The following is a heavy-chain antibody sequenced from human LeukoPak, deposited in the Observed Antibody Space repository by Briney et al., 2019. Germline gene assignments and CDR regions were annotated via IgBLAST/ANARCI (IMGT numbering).Heavy chain of an antibody. V-gene: IGHV4-30-2*01. D-gene: IGHD1-7*01. CDR2: IYHSGST. CDR3: ARDNWNYGSSMDV. J-gene: IGHJ6*02. CDR1: GGSISSGGYS. Sequence: SETLSLTCAVSGGSISSGGYSWSWIRQPPGKGLEWIGYIYHSGSTYYNPSLKSRVTISVDTSKNQFSLKLSSVTAADTAVYYCARDNWNYGSSMDVWGQGTTVTVSS.